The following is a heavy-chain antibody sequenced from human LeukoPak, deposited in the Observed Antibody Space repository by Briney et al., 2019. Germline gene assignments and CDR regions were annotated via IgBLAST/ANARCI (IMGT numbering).Heavy chain of an antibody. CDR1: GFTFSSYS. D-gene: IGHD3-9*01. J-gene: IGHJ4*02. CDR2: ISSSSSTI. V-gene: IGHV3-48*01. Sequence: GGSLRLSCAASGFTFSSYSMNWVRQAPGKGLEWVSYISSSSSTIYYADTVKGRFTISRDNAKNSLYQQMNSLRAEDTAVYYCAARGYDILTGYYNPDYWGQGTLVTVSS. CDR3: AARGYDILTGYYNPDY.